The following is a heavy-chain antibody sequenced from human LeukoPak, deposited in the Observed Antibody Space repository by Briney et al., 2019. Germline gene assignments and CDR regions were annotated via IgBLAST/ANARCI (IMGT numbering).Heavy chain of an antibody. J-gene: IGHJ4*02. CDR1: GFTFSSYA. V-gene: IGHV3-23*01. CDR3: ARRGSYGSGSYFERAFYYFDY. D-gene: IGHD3-10*01. CDR2: VSGSGGST. Sequence: PGGSLRLSCAASGFTFSSYAMSWVRQAPGKGLEWVSAVSGSGGSTHHADSVKGRFTISRDKSKNTLYLQMNSLRAENTAVYYCARRGSYGSGSYFERAFYYFDYWGQGTLVTVSS.